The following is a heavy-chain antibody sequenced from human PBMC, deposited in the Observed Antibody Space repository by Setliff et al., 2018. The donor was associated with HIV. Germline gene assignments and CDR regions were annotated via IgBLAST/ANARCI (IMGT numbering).Heavy chain of an antibody. D-gene: IGHD3-3*01. Sequence: SETMSLTCTLSGGSISSSSYYWAWLRQRPGKEPEWIASLYYNTRTYYNLSLRRRVTISVATSKNLSSLKITSVTASDTAVYSCAGNQNWNGYAFPYITGWGKGTTVTVSS. J-gene: IGHJ6*04. CDR2: LYYNTRT. V-gene: IGHV4-39*02. CDR3: AGNQNWNGYAFPYITG. CDR1: GGSISSSSYY.